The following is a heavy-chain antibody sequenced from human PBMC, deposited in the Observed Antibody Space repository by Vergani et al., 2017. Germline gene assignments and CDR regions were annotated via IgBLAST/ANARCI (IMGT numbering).Heavy chain of an antibody. D-gene: IGHD6-13*01. Sequence: QVQLQQWGAGLLKPSETLSLTCAVYGGSFSGYYWSWIRQPPGKGLEWIGEITHSGSTNYNPSLKSRVTISVDTSKNQFSLKLSSVTAADTAVYYCAREYSSSRSGAFDIWGQGTMVTVSS. V-gene: IGHV4-34*01. CDR3: AREYSSSRSGAFDI. J-gene: IGHJ3*02. CDR1: GGSFSGYY. CDR2: ITHSGST.